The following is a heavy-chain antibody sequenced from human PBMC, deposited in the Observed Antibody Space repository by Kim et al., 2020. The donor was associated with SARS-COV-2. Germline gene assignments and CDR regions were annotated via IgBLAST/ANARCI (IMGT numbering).Heavy chain of an antibody. CDR3: ARHARSCDV. Sequence: SETLSLTCTVSGGSINSAYWTWIRQPPGKGLEWIGYITYTGTTFYSPSLKSRVTMSIDTSKSQVSLNLNSVTAADTAVYYCARHARSCDVWGRGTPVTVS. J-gene: IGHJ2*01. CDR2: ITYTGTT. V-gene: IGHV4-59*08. CDR1: GGSINSAY.